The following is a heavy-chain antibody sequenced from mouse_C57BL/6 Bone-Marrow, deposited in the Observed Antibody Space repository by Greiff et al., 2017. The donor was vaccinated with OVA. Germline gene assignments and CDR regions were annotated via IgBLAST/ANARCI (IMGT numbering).Heavy chain of an antibody. V-gene: IGHV1-59*01. D-gene: IGHD1-1*01. J-gene: IGHJ1*03. CDR2: IDPSDSYT. CDR3: ARERAFITTVVAHWYFDV. CDR1: GYTFTSYW. Sequence: VQLQQPGAELVRPGTSVKLSCKASGYTFTSYWMHWVKQRPGQGLEWIGVIDPSDSYTNYNQKFKGKATLTVDTSSSTAYMQLSSLTSEDSAVYYCARERAFITTVVAHWYFDVWGTGTTVTVSS.